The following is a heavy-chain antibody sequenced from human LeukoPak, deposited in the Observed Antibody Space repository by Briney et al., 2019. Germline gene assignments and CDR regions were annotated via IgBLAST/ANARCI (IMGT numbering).Heavy chain of an antibody. CDR2: ISSSGSTI. Sequence: PGGSLRLSCAASGFTFSDYYMSWIRQAPGKGLEWVSYISSSGSTIYYADSVKGRFTISRDSAKNSLYLQMNSLRAEDTAVYYCARGVAAPYWYFDLWGRGTLVTVSS. CDR3: ARGVAAPYWYFDL. D-gene: IGHD6-13*01. CDR1: GFTFSDYY. V-gene: IGHV3-11*01. J-gene: IGHJ2*01.